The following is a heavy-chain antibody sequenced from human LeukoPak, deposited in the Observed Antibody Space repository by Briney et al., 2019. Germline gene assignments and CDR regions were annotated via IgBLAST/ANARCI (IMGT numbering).Heavy chain of an antibody. V-gene: IGHV4-59*01. CDR3: ARVPTFYDFWSGYYTDYFDY. J-gene: IGHJ4*02. D-gene: IGHD3-3*01. CDR2: IHYSGST. CDR1: GGSISNYF. Sequence: SETLSLTCTVSGGSISNYFWSWIRQPPGKGLEWIGYIHYSGSTNYNPSLKSRVTISVDTSKNQFSLKLSSVTAADTAVYYCARVPTFYDFWSGYYTDYFDYWGQGTLVTVSS.